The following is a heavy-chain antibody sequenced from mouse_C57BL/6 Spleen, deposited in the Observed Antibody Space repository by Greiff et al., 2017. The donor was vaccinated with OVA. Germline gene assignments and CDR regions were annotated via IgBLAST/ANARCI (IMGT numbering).Heavy chain of an antibody. D-gene: IGHD2-1*01. J-gene: IGHJ2*01. CDR1: GFTFSSYA. CDR3: ARIYYGNFFFDY. Sequence: DVKLVESGGGLVKPGGSLKLSCAASGFTFSSYAMSWVRQTPEKRLEWVATISDGGSYTYYPDNVKGRFTISRDNAKNNLYLQMSHLKSEDTAMYYCARIYYGNFFFDYWGQGTTLTVSS. V-gene: IGHV5-4*03. CDR2: ISDGGSYT.